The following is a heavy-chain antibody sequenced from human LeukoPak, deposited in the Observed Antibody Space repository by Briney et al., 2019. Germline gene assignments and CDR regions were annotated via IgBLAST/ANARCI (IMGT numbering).Heavy chain of an antibody. CDR3: ARVPAHYDFWSGSHKTFDI. Sequence: SETLSLTCTVSGGSISSGSYYWSWIRQPAGKGLEWIGRIYTSGSTNYNPSLKSRVTISVDTSKNQFSLKLSSVTAADTAVYYCARVPAHYDFWSGSHKTFDIWGQGTMVTVSS. V-gene: IGHV4-61*02. D-gene: IGHD3-3*01. J-gene: IGHJ3*02. CDR2: IYTSGST. CDR1: GGSISSGSYY.